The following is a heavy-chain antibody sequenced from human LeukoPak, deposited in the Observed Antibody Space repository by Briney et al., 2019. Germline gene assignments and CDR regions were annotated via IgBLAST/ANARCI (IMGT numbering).Heavy chain of an antibody. D-gene: IGHD5-24*01. V-gene: IGHV1-46*01. Sequence: GASVKVSCKASGYTFTNSYMHWVRQAPGQGLEWMGLINPSGGTTTYAQKFQGRVTMTRDTSTGTVYMELSSLRSEDTAVYYCARDAYNYYYSDYWGQGTLVTVSS. J-gene: IGHJ4*02. CDR2: INPSGGTT. CDR3: ARDAYNYYYSDY. CDR1: GYTFTNSY.